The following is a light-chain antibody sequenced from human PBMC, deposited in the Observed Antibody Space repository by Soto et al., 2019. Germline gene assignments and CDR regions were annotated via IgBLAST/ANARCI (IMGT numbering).Light chain of an antibody. CDR1: SSNIGAYD. CDR2: GNN. J-gene: IGLJ2*01. CDR3: QSYDSSLSGSKVV. Sequence: QSALTQPPSASGSPGQSVTISCTGSSSNIGAYDVHWYQQLPGTAPKLLISGNNNRPSGVPDRFSGSKSGSSASLAITGLQAEDEADYYCQSYDSSLSGSKVVFGGGTKLTVL. V-gene: IGLV1-40*01.